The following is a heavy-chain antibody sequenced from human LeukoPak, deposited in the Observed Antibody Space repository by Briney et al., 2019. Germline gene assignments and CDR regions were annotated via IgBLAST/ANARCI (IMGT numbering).Heavy chain of an antibody. J-gene: IGHJ3*02. CDR3: CHHLSGRTGAFDI. V-gene: IGHV6-1*01. CDR1: GDSVSSNSAA. D-gene: IGHD5-12*01. Sequence: SQTLALTCAISGDSVSSNSAAWNWIRQSPSRGLEWLGRTYYRSKWYNDYAVSVKGRITINPDTSKHQFSLQLDSVTPEDTAVYYCCHHLSGRTGAFDIWGRGTVVTVSS. CDR2: TYYRSKWYN.